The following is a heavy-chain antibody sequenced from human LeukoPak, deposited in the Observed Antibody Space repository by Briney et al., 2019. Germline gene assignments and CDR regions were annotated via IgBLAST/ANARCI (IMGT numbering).Heavy chain of an antibody. CDR1: GGSISSGDYY. CDR2: IYYSGST. CDR3: ARARVYCSDGSCYGYYYYGMDV. V-gene: IGHV4-30-4*01. D-gene: IGHD2-15*01. Sequence: SETLSLTCSVSGGSISSGDYYWSWIRQPPGKGLEWIGYIYYSGSTYYNPSLKSRVTISVDTSKNQFSLKLSSVTAADTAVYYCARARVYCSDGSCYGYYYYGMDVWGQGTTVTVSS. J-gene: IGHJ6*02.